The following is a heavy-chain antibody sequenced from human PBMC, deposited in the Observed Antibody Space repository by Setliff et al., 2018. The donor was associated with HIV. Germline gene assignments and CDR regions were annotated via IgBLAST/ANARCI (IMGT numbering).Heavy chain of an antibody. J-gene: IGHJ4*02. CDR3: AKDYYDFVWGSSLAY. CDR2: LYGSGGST. Sequence: PGGSLRLSCAASGFTLSNTYMALVRQAPGKRPEWVSTLYGSGGSTYYADSVKGRFTISRGNSKNTLYLQMNSLRAEDTAVYYCAKDYYDFVWGSSLAYWGQGTLVTVSS. V-gene: IGHV3-23*01. CDR1: GFTLSNTY. D-gene: IGHD3-16*01.